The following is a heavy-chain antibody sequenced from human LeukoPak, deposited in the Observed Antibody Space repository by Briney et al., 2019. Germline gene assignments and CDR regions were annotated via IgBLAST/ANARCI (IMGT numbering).Heavy chain of an antibody. CDR3: AKAFYMPSYYYDSSVYYYLES. D-gene: IGHD3-22*01. V-gene: IGHV3-23*01. CDR1: GFTFSNYA. CDR2: ISGSGGST. Sequence: GGSLRLSCAASGFTFSNYAMSWVRQAPGKGLEWVSAISGSGGSTYYADSVKGRFTISRDNSKNTLYLQMNSLRAEDTAVYYCAKAFYMPSYYYDSSVYYYLESWGQEPLVTVSS. J-gene: IGHJ4*02.